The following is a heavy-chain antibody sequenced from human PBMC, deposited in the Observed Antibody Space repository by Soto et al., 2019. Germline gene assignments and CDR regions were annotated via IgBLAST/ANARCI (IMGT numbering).Heavy chain of an antibody. CDR1: GFTFTSSA. V-gene: IGHV1-58*01. J-gene: IGHJ4*02. CDR3: AKMTERWLQSDGLDY. Sequence: SVKVSCKASGFTFTSSAVQWVRQARGQRLEWIGWIVVGSGNTNYAQKFQERVTITRDMSTSTAYMELRSLRSDDTAVYYCAKMTERWLQSDGLDYWAREPWSPSPQ. CDR2: IVVGSGNT. D-gene: IGHD5-12*01.